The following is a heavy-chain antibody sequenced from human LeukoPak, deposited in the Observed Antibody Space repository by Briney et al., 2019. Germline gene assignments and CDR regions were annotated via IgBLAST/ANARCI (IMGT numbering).Heavy chain of an antibody. Sequence: ASVTVSCRASGYTFTGYYMHWVRQAPGQGLEWMGRINPNNGDTNYAQKFQGRVTMTRDTSISTAYMELSSLRVDDTAVYYCARGYTSGLYGAFDSFDMWGQGAMVIVSS. CDR1: GYTFTGYY. V-gene: IGHV1-2*06. CDR2: INPNNGDT. D-gene: IGHD6-19*01. CDR3: ARGYTSGLYGAFDSFDM. J-gene: IGHJ3*02.